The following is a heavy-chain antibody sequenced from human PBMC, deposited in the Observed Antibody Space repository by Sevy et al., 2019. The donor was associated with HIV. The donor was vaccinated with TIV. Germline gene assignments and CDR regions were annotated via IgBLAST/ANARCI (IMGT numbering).Heavy chain of an antibody. CDR3: TRDYYDFWSGYYDGVFDP. D-gene: IGHD3-3*01. V-gene: IGHV3-49*04. CDR2: IRSKAYGGTT. CDR1: GFTFGDYA. Sequence: GGSLRLSCTASGFTFGDYAMSWVRQAPGKGLEWVGFIRSKAYGGTTEYAASVKGRFTISRDDSKSIAYLQMNSLKTEDTAVYYCTRDYYDFWSGYYDGVFDPWGQGTLVTVSS. J-gene: IGHJ5*02.